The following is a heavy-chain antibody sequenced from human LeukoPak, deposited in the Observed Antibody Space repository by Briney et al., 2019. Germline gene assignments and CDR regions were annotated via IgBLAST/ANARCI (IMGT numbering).Heavy chain of an antibody. J-gene: IGHJ4*02. Sequence: PSETLSPTCTVSGGSISSSSYYWSWIRQPPGKGLEWIGYIYYSGSTNYNPSLKSRVTISVDTSKNQFSLKLGSVTAADTAVYYCARVVWVPAAPYFDYWGQGTLVTVSS. CDR2: IYYSGST. D-gene: IGHD2-2*01. CDR3: ARVVWVPAAPYFDY. CDR1: GGSISSSSYY. V-gene: IGHV4-61*01.